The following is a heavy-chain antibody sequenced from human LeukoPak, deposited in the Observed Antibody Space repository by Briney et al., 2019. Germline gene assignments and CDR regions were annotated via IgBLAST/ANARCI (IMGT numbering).Heavy chain of an antibody. CDR3: AREGGKIGVRYYDSSDAFDI. D-gene: IGHD3-22*01. Sequence: PGGSLRLSCAASGFTVSSNYMSWVRQAPGKGLEWVSVIYSGGSTYYADSVKGRFTISRDNSKNTLYLQMNSLRAEDTAVYYCAREGGKIGVRYYDSSDAFDIWGQGTMVTVSS. CDR1: GFTVSSNY. V-gene: IGHV3-53*01. J-gene: IGHJ3*02. CDR2: IYSGGST.